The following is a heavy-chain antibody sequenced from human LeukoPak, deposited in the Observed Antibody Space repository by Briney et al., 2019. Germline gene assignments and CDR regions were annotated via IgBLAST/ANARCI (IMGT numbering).Heavy chain of an antibody. CDR2: INHSGIT. CDR1: GRSFSGYY. J-gene: IGHJ5*02. Sequence: NSSETLSLTCAVYGRSFSGYYWTWIRQTPGKGLEWIGEINHSGITYYNPSLRSRVTISVDTSKNQFSLKLSSVTAADTAIYYCARAVIVVAAATQRNWFDPWGQGTLVTVSS. V-gene: IGHV4-34*01. D-gene: IGHD2-15*01. CDR3: ARAVIVVAAATQRNWFDP.